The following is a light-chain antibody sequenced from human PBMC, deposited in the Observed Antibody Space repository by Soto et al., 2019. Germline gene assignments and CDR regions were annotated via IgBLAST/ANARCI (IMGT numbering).Light chain of an antibody. V-gene: IGLV2-14*01. Sequence: QSALTQPASVSGSPGQSITISCTGTISDVGGHGYVSWYQQHPGKAPKLMIYEVTYRPSGVSDLFSGSKSGNTASLTISGPQAEDDVYFYCFSFTSHSSHYVFGTGAK. J-gene: IGLJ1*01. CDR3: FSFTSHSSHYV. CDR2: EVT. CDR1: ISDVGGHGY.